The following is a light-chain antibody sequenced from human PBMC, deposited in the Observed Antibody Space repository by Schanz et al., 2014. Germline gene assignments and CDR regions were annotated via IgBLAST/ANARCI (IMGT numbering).Light chain of an antibody. Sequence: DIVLTQSPGTLSLSPGERATLSCRASQSVGSNYLAWYQQTPGQAPRLLISGASSRATGIPDRFSGSGSGTDFTLTISRLEPEDSAVYYCHQYGSSPFTFGPGTTVDIK. J-gene: IGKJ3*01. V-gene: IGKV3-20*01. CDR2: GAS. CDR1: QSVGSNY. CDR3: HQYGSSPFT.